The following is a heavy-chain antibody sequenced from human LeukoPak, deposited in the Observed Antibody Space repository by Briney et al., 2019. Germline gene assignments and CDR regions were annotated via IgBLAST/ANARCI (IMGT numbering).Heavy chain of an antibody. CDR2: IYPGDSYT. D-gene: IGHD3-10*01. CDR1: GYSFTSYW. J-gene: IGHJ3*02. Sequence: GESLKISCKGSGYSFTSYWIALVRQMPGKGLEWMGIIYPGDSYTTYSPSFQGQVTISADKSISTAYLQWRSLKASDTAMYYCARRSGSDALDIWGQGTMVTVSS. CDR3: ARRSGSDALDI. V-gene: IGHV5-51*01.